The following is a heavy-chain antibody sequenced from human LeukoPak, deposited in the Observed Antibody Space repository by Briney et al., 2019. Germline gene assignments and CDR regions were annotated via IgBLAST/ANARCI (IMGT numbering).Heavy chain of an antibody. D-gene: IGHD3-22*01. CDR1: GFTFISYW. CDR2: INSDGSTT. V-gene: IGHV3-74*01. CDR3: ARGHHYYDSSAYYY. Sequence: GGSLRLSCAASGFTFISYWMHWVRQAPGKGLVWVSRINSDGSTTSYAASVKGRFTISRDTAKNTLYLQMNRLRAADPAVYYCARGHHYYDSSAYYYWGQGTLVTVSS. J-gene: IGHJ4*02.